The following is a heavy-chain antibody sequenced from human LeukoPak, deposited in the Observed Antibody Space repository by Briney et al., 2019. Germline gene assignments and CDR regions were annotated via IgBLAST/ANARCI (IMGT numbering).Heavy chain of an antibody. D-gene: IGHD3-10*01. CDR2: IYYSGST. Sequence: PSETLSLTCTVSGGSISSGGYHWSWIRQHPGKGLEWIGYIYYSGSTYYNPSLKSRVTISVDTSKNQFSLKLSSVTAADTAVYYCAQSSGSGSYPLDYWGQGTLVTVSS. J-gene: IGHJ4*02. V-gene: IGHV4-31*03. CDR1: GGSISSGGYH. CDR3: AQSSGSGSYPLDY.